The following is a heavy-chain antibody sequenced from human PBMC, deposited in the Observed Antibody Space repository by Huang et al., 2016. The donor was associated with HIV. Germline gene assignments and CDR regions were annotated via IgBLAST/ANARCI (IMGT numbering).Heavy chain of an antibody. Sequence: QLQLQGSGPGLVKPSETLSLTCTVSGGSITSSSYYWGWIRQPPGKGLEWVGSIYDSGSTYYNPSLKSRVTVSVDTSKNQFSLKLSSVTAADTAVYYCARHFSYYDSSGYTPWDAFDIWGQGTMVTVSS. D-gene: IGHD3-22*01. CDR3: ARHFSYYDSSGYTPWDAFDI. CDR1: GGSITSSSYY. V-gene: IGHV4-39*01. J-gene: IGHJ3*02. CDR2: IYDSGST.